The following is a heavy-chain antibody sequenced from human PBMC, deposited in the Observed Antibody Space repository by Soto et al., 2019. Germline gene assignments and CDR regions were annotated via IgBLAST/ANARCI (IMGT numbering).Heavy chain of an antibody. Sequence: SETRSLTNSVSAGTTIPGANLVFRLPLEKKMEWIGYIYYSGSTNYNPSLKSRVTISVDTSKNQFSLKLSSVTAADTAVYYCARVATITQGYHPYLTSVCGKGSTVPVSS. CDR3: ARVATITQGYHPYLTSV. CDR2: IYYSGST. D-gene: IGHD5-12*01. J-gene: IGHJ6*04. V-gene: IGHV4-59*01. CDR1: AGTTIPGA.